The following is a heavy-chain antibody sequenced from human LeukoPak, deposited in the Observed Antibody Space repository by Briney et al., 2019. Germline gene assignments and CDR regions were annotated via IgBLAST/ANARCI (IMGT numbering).Heavy chain of an antibody. CDR3: ATHSSSWYEYFQH. CDR1: GFTFSSYA. V-gene: IGHV3-23*01. CDR2: ISGSGRST. J-gene: IGHJ1*01. D-gene: IGHD6-13*01. Sequence: GGSLRLSCAASGFTFSSYAMSWVRQAPGKGLEWVSAISGSGRSTYYADSVKGRFTISRDNSKNTLYLQMNSLRAEDTAVYYCATHSSSWYEYFQHWGQGTLVTVSS.